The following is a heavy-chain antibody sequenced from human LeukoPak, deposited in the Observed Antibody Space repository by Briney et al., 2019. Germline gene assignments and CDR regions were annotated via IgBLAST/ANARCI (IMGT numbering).Heavy chain of an antibody. J-gene: IGHJ5*02. CDR2: INPNSGGT. V-gene: IGHV1-2*02. CDR1: GYSFTDYY. CDR3: ARADRPNGGPYLIGP. Sequence: ASVKVSCKTSGYSFTDYYMHWVRQAPGQGLEWMGWINPNSGGTSSAQKFQGRVTMTRETYITTVYMEVSWLTSADTAIYYCARADRPNGGPYLIGPWGQGTLVTVSS. D-gene: IGHD2-8*01.